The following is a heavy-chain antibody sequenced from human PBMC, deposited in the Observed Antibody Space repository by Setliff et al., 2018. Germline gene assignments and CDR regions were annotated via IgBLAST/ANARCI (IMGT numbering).Heavy chain of an antibody. J-gene: IGHJ5*02. Sequence: SVKVSCKASGDSFNNYAISWVRQAPGQGLEWMGGIIPMFGTPAYAQKFQDRVTVTTDESTSTAYMELDSLRSEDTAVYYCARSPAVLGIVYLDPWGQGTLVTVSS. CDR1: GDSFNNYA. D-gene: IGHD2-15*01. CDR2: IIPMFGTP. CDR3: ARSPAVLGIVYLDP. V-gene: IGHV1-69*05.